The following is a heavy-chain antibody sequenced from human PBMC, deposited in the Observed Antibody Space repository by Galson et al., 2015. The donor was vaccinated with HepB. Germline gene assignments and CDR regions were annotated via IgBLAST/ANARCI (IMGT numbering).Heavy chain of an antibody. CDR1: GYSFTSYG. Sequence: SVKVSCKASGYSFTSYGISWVRQAPGQGLEWMGWISAYNGNANYAQKLQGRVSMTTDTSASTAYMELRSLKSDYTALYYCARAAKYSYDSSTYGLDVWGQGTTVTVSS. CDR3: ARAAKYSYDSSTYGLDV. V-gene: IGHV1-18*04. J-gene: IGHJ6*02. D-gene: IGHD3-22*01. CDR2: ISAYNGNA.